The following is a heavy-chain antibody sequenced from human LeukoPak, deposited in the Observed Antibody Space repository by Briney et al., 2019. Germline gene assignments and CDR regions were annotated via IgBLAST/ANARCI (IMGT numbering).Heavy chain of an antibody. V-gene: IGHV4-59*12. D-gene: IGHD1-26*01. CDR3: ARDSPVGATPFFDY. CDR2: IYYSGST. Sequence: PSETLSLTCTVSGGSISSYYWSWIRQPPGKGLEWIGYIYYSGSTNYNPSLKSRVTISVDTSKNQFSLKLSSVTAADTAVYYCARDSPVGATPFFDYWGQGTLVTVSS. J-gene: IGHJ4*02. CDR1: GGSISSYY.